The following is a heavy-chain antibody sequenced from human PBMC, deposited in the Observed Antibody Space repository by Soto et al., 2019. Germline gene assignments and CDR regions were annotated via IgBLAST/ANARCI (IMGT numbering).Heavy chain of an antibody. CDR1: GGTFSSYA. CDR3: ARSPSLYSSGRTGGDNWFDP. V-gene: IGHV1-69*01. J-gene: IGHJ5*02. D-gene: IGHD6-19*01. Sequence: QVQLVQSGAEVKKPGSSVKVSCKASGGTFSSYAISWVRQAPGQGLEWMGGVIPIFGTANYAQKFQGRVTITADESTSTAYMELSSLRSEDTAVYYCARSPSLYSSGRTGGDNWFDPWGQGTLVTVSS. CDR2: VIPIFGTA.